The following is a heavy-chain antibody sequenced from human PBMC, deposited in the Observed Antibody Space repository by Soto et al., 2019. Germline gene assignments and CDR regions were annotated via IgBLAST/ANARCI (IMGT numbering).Heavy chain of an antibody. J-gene: IGHJ6*02. D-gene: IGHD1-7*01. CDR2: ISAYNGNT. V-gene: IGHV1-18*04. Sequence: CKGSGYPFTSYCIGWVRQMPGQGLEWMGWISAYNGNTNYAQKLQRRVTMTTDTSTSTAYMELRSLRSDDTAVYYCARESSGTTRYYYGMDVWGQGTTVTVSS. CDR3: ARESSGTTRYYYGMDV. CDR1: GYPFTSYC.